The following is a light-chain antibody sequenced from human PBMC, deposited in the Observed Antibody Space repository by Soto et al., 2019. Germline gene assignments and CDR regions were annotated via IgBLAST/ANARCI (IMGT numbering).Light chain of an antibody. CDR3: QHFNTSPWT. J-gene: IGKJ1*01. CDR2: GAS. Sequence: EIVTTQSPATLSVSPGKRATLPCRASQSVSSNLAWYQQKPGQAPRLFIYGASTRATGIPARFSGSGSETEFTLTISSLQPDDFATYYCQHFNTSPWTFGRGTKVDI. V-gene: IGKV3D-15*01. CDR1: QSVSSN.